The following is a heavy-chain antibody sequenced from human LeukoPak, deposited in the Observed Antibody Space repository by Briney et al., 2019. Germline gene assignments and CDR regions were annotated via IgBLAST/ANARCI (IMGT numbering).Heavy chain of an antibody. D-gene: IGHD3-16*02. CDR2: INHSGST. CDR1: GGSFSGYY. CDR3: ARGQNDYVWGSYRPPHYFDY. J-gene: IGHJ4*02. Sequence: SETLSLTCAVYGGSFSGYYWSWIRQPPGKGLEWIGEINHSGSTNYNPPLKSRVTISVDTSKNQFSLKLSSVTAADTAVYYCARGQNDYVWGSYRPPHYFDYWGQGTLVTVSS. V-gene: IGHV4-34*01.